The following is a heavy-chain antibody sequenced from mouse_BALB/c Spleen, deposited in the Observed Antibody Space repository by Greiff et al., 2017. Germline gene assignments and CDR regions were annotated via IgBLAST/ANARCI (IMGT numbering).Heavy chain of an antibody. V-gene: IGHV1-87*01. J-gene: IGHJ4*01. D-gene: IGHD2-14*01. CDR2: IYPGDGDT. CDR1: GYTFTSYW. Sequence: QVQLQQSGAELARPGASVKLSCKASGYTFTSYWMQWVKQRPGQGLEWIGAIYPGDGDTRYTQKFKGKATLTADKSSSTAYMQLSSLASEDSAVYYCASYSAYYRYGYAMDYWGQGTSVTVSS. CDR3: ASYSAYYRYGYAMDY.